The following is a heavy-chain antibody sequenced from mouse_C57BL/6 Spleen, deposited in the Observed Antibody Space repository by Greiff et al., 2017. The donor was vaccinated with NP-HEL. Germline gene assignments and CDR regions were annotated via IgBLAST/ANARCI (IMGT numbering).Heavy chain of an antibody. V-gene: IGHV1-69*01. Sequence: VQLQQPGAELVMPGASVKLSCKASGYTFTSYWMHWVKQRPGQGLEWIGEIDPSDSYTNYNQKFKGKSTLTVDKSSSTAYMQLSSLTSEDSAVYYCARIRPYYSNSYAMDYWGQGTSVTVSS. CDR2: IDPSDSYT. CDR3: ARIRPYYSNSYAMDY. J-gene: IGHJ4*01. D-gene: IGHD2-5*01. CDR1: GYTFTSYW.